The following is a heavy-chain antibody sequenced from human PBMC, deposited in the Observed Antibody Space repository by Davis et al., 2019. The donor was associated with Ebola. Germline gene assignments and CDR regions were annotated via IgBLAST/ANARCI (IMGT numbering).Heavy chain of an antibody. CDR1: GFTFSSYG. CDR3: ARDESVVTPWAVDY. J-gene: IGHJ4*02. D-gene: IGHD4-23*01. Sequence: GGSLRLSCAASGFTFSSYGMHWVRQAPGKGLDWVAVIWYDGSNKYYADSVKGRFTISRDNSKNTLYLQMNSLRAEDTAVYYCARDESVVTPWAVDYWGQGTLVTVSS. V-gene: IGHV3-33*01. CDR2: IWYDGSNK.